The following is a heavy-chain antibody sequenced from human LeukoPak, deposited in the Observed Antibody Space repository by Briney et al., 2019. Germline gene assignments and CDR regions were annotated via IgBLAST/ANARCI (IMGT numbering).Heavy chain of an antibody. J-gene: IGHJ4*02. CDR3: ARPPYDSSGYYPGDDY. D-gene: IGHD3-22*01. V-gene: IGHV4-31*03. Sequence: SQTLSLTCTVSGGSISSGGYYWSWIRQHPGKGLEWIGYIYYSGSTYYNPSLKSRVTISVDTSKNQFSLKLSSVTAADTAVYYCARPPYDSSGYYPGDDYWGQGTLVTVSS. CDR2: IYYSGST. CDR1: GGSISSGGYY.